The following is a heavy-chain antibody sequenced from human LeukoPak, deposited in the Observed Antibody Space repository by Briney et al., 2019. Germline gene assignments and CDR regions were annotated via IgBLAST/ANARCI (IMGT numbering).Heavy chain of an antibody. CDR3: ARDSGYSYADDY. CDR2: ITYNSGTI. D-gene: IGHD5-18*01. J-gene: IGHJ4*02. CDR1: GFTFRSYA. V-gene: IGHV3-48*02. Sequence: GGSLRLSCAASGFTFRSYAMQWVRQAPGKGLEWVSYITYNSGTIFYADSVKGRFTISRDNAKDPLYLQMSSLRDEDTAVYYCARDSGYSYADDYWGQGTLVTVSS.